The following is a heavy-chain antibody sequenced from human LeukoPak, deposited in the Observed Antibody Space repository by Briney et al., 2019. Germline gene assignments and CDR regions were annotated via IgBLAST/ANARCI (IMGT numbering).Heavy chain of an antibody. CDR3: ARVDIVVVPAAPFDY. V-gene: IGHV3-53*01. Sequence: GGSLRLSCVASGFTVSSNYMSWVRQAPGKGLEWVSVIYSGGSTYYADSVKGRFTISRDSSKNTLYLQMNSLRAEDTAVYYCARVDIVVVPAAPFDYWGQGTLVTVSS. CDR1: GFTVSSNY. J-gene: IGHJ4*02. D-gene: IGHD2-2*03. CDR2: IYSGGST.